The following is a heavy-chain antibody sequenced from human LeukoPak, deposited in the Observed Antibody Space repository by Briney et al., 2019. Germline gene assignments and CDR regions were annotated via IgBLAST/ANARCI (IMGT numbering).Heavy chain of an antibody. CDR1: GYTFTNHY. Sequence: ASVKVSCKASGYTFTNHYMHWVRQAPGQGLEWMGVVNPSGGRTTYAQKFQGRVTMTGDTSTSTVCMELSSLRSEDTALYYCARDDSSGWSYWGQGTLVTVSS. CDR2: VNPSGGRT. V-gene: IGHV1-46*01. J-gene: IGHJ4*02. CDR3: ARDDSSGWSY. D-gene: IGHD6-19*01.